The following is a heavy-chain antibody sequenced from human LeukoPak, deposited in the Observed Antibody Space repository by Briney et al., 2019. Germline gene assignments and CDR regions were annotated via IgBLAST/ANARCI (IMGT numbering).Heavy chain of an antibody. J-gene: IGHJ4*02. CDR2: IYPDDSDT. V-gene: IGHV5-51*01. CDR1: GYTFTNFW. Sequence: KCGESLKISCKTSGYTFTNFWIAWVRQMPGKGLEWLGAIYPDDSDTRYSPSLQGQVIISADKSISTAYLQWSSLKASDTAMYYCARQTWGSSSTTPLDYWGQGTLVTVSS. D-gene: IGHD6-6*01. CDR3: ARQTWGSSSTTPLDY.